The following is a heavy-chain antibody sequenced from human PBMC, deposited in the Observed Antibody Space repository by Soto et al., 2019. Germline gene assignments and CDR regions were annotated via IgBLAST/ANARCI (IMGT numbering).Heavy chain of an antibody. CDR3: ARDRTYYDSSGPFDY. V-gene: IGHV3-33*01. Sequence: GGSLRLSCAASGFTFSSYGMHWVRQAPGKGLEWVAVIWYDGSNKYYADSVKGRFTISRDNSKNTLYLQMNSLRAEDTAVYYCARDRTYYDSSGPFDYWGQGTLVTVSS. D-gene: IGHD3-22*01. CDR1: GFTFSSYG. CDR2: IWYDGSNK. J-gene: IGHJ4*02.